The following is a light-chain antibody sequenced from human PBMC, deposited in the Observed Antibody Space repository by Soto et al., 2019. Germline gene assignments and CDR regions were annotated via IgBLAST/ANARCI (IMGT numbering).Light chain of an antibody. J-gene: IGKJ1*01. V-gene: IGKV3-20*01. CDR2: GAS. CDR1: QSVSSSL. Sequence: EIVLTQSPGTLSLSPGERATLSCRASQSVSSSLLAWYQQKPGQAPRLLIYGASSRATGIPDMFSGSGSGTDFTLSISGLEPEWFAMYSCQQYDSSSWTFGQPTKVEI. CDR3: QQYDSSSWT.